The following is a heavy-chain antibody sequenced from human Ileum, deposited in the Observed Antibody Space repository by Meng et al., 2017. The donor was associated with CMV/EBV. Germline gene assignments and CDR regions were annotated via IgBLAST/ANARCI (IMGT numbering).Heavy chain of an antibody. CDR3: GREKWGLGDY. D-gene: IGHD1-26*01. Sequence: LSCVAAGFSFGASWVVWVRHVPGKGLVGVSRVMTDGGGISYGDSVKGRFTISRGNAKSTVYLRMNSLRVEDTAVYYCGREKWGLGDYWGQGTVVTVSS. CDR1: GFSFGASW. J-gene: IGHJ4*02. CDR2: VMTDGGGI. V-gene: IGHV3-74*01.